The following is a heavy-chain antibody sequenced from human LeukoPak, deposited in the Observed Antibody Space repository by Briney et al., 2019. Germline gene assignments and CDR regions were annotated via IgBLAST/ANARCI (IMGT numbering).Heavy chain of an antibody. CDR3: ARDSHLAVAGTAYYYYYMDV. V-gene: IGHV3-30-3*01. J-gene: IGHJ6*03. CDR2: ISYDGSNK. D-gene: IGHD6-19*01. CDR1: GFTFSSYA. Sequence: PGGSLRLSCAASGFTFSSYAMHWVRQAPGKGLEWVAVISYDGSNKYYADSVKGRFTISRDNSKNTLYLQMNSLRAEDTAVYYCARDSHLAVAGTAYYYYYMDVWGKGTTVTVSS.